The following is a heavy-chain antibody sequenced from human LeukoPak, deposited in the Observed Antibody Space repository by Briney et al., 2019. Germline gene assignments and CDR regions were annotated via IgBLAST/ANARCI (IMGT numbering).Heavy chain of an antibody. Sequence: GGSLRLSCAASGLTFSSYSMNWVRQAPGKGPEWISYISRSGATIYYADSVKGRFTISRDNAKNSLYLQMSSLGAEDTAIYYCSRDRGGGDIYFDYWGQRTLVTVSS. J-gene: IGHJ4*02. CDR1: GLTFSSYS. CDR2: ISRSGATI. CDR3: SRDRGGGDIYFDY. D-gene: IGHD2-21*02. V-gene: IGHV3-48*04.